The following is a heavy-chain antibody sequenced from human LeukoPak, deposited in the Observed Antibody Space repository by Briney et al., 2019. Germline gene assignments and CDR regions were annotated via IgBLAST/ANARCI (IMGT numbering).Heavy chain of an antibody. D-gene: IGHD3-10*01. CDR1: GFTFSSYG. V-gene: IGHV3-30*18. Sequence: GGSLRLSCAASGFTFSSYGMHWVRQAPGKGLEWVAAITYDGSNKYYADSVKGRFTISRDNSKNTLYLQMNSLRAEDTAVYYCAKAGGSGSYSNWFDPWGQGTLVTVS. CDR2: ITYDGSNK. J-gene: IGHJ5*02. CDR3: AKAGGSGSYSNWFDP.